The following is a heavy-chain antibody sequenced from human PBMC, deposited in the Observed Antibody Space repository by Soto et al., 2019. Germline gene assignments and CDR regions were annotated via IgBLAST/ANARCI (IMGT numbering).Heavy chain of an antibody. CDR2: ISSSSSYI. CDR1: GFTFSSYS. D-gene: IGHD6-13*01. V-gene: IGHV3-21*01. CDR3: ARALYSIITDYYGMDV. Sequence: EGSLRLSCAASGFTFSSYSMNWVRQAPGKGLEWVSSISSSSSYIYYADSVKGRFTISRDNAKNSLYLQMNSLRAEDTAVYYCARALYSIITDYYGMDVWGQGTTVTVSS. J-gene: IGHJ6*02.